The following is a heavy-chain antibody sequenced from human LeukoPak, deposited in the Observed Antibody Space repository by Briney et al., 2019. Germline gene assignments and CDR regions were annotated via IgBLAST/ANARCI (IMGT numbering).Heavy chain of an antibody. Sequence: GASVKVSCKASGYTFTGYYMYWVRQAPEQGLEWMGRINTNSGGTDYAQNFQGRVTMTRDTSISTAYMELSRLRSDDTAVYYCARGYCSGGTCYLVENWFDPWGQGTLVTVSS. D-gene: IGHD2-15*01. CDR1: GYTFTGYY. CDR2: INTNSGGT. CDR3: ARGYCSGGTCYLVENWFDP. J-gene: IGHJ5*02. V-gene: IGHV1-2*06.